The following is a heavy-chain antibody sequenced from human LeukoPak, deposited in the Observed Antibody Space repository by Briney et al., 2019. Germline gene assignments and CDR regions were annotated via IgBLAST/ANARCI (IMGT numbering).Heavy chain of an antibody. V-gene: IGHV4-34*01. D-gene: IGHD3-22*01. J-gene: IGHJ4*02. CDR1: GGSFSGYY. CDR2: INHSGST. CDR3: ARRSAYAPYYFDY. Sequence: SGTLSLTCAVYGGSFSGYYWSWIRQPPGKGLEWIGEINHSGSTNSNPSLKSRVTISVDTSKNQFSLKLSSVTAADTAVYYCARRSAYAPYYFDYWGQGTLVTVSS.